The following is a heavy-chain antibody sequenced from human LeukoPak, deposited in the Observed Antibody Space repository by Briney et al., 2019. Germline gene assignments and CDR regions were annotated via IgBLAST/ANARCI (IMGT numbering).Heavy chain of an antibody. J-gene: IGHJ3*02. CDR1: GFTFSSYW. V-gene: IGHV3-74*01. D-gene: IGHD3-10*01. Sequence: GGSLRLSCAASGFTFSSYWMHWVRQAPGKGLVWVSRINSDGTSTTYADFVKGRLTISRDNAKNTLYLQMSSLRAEDTAVYYCARPRGSNDAFDIWGQGTMVTVSS. CDR2: INSDGTST. CDR3: ARPRGSNDAFDI.